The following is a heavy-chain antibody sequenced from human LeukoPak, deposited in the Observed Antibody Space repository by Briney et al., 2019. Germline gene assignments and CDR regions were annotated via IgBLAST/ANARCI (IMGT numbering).Heavy chain of an antibody. J-gene: IGHJ4*02. Sequence: SETLSLTCTVSGASINNNFWTWIRQPPGKGLEWIGYIYSSGSANYNPSLKSRVIISGDTSKNQISLNLTSVTAADTAVYFCARHRDYYDTWGQGTLVTVSS. CDR1: GASINNNF. CDR2: IYSSGSA. D-gene: IGHD3-22*01. V-gene: IGHV4-59*08. CDR3: ARHRDYYDT.